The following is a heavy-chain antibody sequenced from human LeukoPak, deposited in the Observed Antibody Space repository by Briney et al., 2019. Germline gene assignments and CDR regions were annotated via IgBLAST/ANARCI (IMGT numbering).Heavy chain of an antibody. Sequence: KPSETLSLTCTVSGGSISSGDYYWRWIRQPPGKGLEWIGYIYYSGSTYYNPSLKSRVTISVDTSKNQFSLKLSSVTAADTAVYYCARGIGVRGGGVWFDPWGQGTLVTVSS. V-gene: IGHV4-30-4*08. D-gene: IGHD3-3*01. J-gene: IGHJ5*02. CDR1: GGSISSGDYY. CDR2: IYYSGST. CDR3: ARGIGVRGGGVWFDP.